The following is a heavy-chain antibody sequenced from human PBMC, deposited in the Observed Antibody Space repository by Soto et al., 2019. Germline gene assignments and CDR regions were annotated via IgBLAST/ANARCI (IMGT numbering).Heavy chain of an antibody. D-gene: IGHD2-21*01. CDR2: ISAYNGNT. Sequence: ASVKVSCKASGYTFTSYGISWVRQAPGQGLEWMGWISAYNGNTNYAQKLQGRVTMTTDTSTSTAYMELRSLRSDDTAVYYCARDLIVVVNATQVSPGYWGQGTLVTVSS. J-gene: IGHJ4*02. V-gene: IGHV1-18*01. CDR3: ARDLIVVVNATQVSPGY. CDR1: GYTFTSYG.